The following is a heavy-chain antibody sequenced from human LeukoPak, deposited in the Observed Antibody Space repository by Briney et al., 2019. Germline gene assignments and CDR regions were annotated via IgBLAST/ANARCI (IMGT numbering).Heavy chain of an antibody. Sequence: ASVTVSCKTSGYTFATYFMHWVRQAPGQGLEWMGYIKPNSGVTNYAQKFRGRVTMTWVTSISTAYIELSGLTSDDTAIYYCARPTYCGSDCYFNFDYWGQGTLVTVSS. J-gene: IGHJ4*02. D-gene: IGHD2-21*02. CDR1: GYTFATYF. CDR2: IKPNSGVT. V-gene: IGHV1-2*02. CDR3: ARPTYCGSDCYFNFDY.